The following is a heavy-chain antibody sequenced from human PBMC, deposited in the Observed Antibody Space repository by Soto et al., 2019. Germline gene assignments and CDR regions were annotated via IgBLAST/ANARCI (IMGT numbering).Heavy chain of an antibody. Sequence: PSETLSLTCAVSGDSISSGGYSWNWIRQPPEKGLEWIGYIYHSGFTLYNPSLTSRVTMSVDKSKNQFSLKLSSVTAADTAVYYCARDRRDGWIFDYRAQGIPVTVSS. J-gene: IGHJ4*02. CDR1: GDSISSGGYS. CDR3: ARDRRDGWIFDY. D-gene: IGHD6-19*01. V-gene: IGHV4-30-2*01. CDR2: IYHSGFT.